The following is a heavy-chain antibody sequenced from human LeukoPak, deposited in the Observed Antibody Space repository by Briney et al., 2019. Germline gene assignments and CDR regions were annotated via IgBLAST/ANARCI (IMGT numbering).Heavy chain of an antibody. CDR3: ARDLYSDHEGNAFDI. V-gene: IGHV1-69*04. Sequence: SXKVSCRASGGTFSSYAMTWVRQAPGQGXXXXXXXIPILGIANYAQKFXGTVXXXADKSTSTAYRELSSLRSEDTAVYYCARDLYSDHEGNAFDIWGQGTMVTVSS. CDR2: XIPILGIA. CDR1: GGTFSSYA. J-gene: IGHJ3*02. D-gene: IGHD5-12*01.